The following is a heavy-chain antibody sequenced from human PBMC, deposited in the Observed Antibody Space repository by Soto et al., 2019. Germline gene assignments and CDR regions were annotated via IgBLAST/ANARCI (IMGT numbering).Heavy chain of an antibody. CDR1: GFTFSSYG. CDR3: ARDRGITIFGAVGRRGMDV. J-gene: IGHJ6*02. D-gene: IGHD3-3*01. Sequence: GGSLRLSCAASGFTFSSYGMHWVRQAPGKGLEWVAVIWYDGSNKYYADSVKGRFTISRDNSKNTLYLQMNSLRAEDTAVYYCARDRGITIFGAVGRRGMDVWGQGTTVTVSS. CDR2: IWYDGSNK. V-gene: IGHV3-33*01.